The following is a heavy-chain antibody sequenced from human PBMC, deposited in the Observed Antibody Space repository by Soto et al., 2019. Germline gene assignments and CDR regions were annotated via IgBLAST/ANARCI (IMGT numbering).Heavy chain of an antibody. J-gene: IGHJ5*02. Sequence: LRLSCAASGFTFRSYGMHWVRQSPGKGLEWVAVISYDGSNKYYADSVKVRFTISRDNSKNTLYLQMNSLRAEDTAVYYCAKDLRNLVLAHSSYEPNWFDTWGQGTLVTVSS. CDR1: GFTFRSYG. CDR3: AKDLRNLVLAHSSYEPNWFDT. V-gene: IGHV3-30*18. CDR2: ISYDGSNK. D-gene: IGHD5-12*01.